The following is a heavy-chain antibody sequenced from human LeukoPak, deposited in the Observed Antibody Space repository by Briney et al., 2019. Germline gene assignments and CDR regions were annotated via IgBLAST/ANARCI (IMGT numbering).Heavy chain of an antibody. CDR3: ARNGAAAGTFMLDP. Sequence: PGGSLRLSCAASGFTFISYSMNWVRQAPGQGLEWVSYISGSSSTIYYADSVKGRFTISRDNAKNSLYLQMNSLRAEDTAMYYCARNGAAAGTFMLDPWGQGTLVTVSS. V-gene: IGHV3-48*01. J-gene: IGHJ5*02. CDR2: ISGSSSTI. CDR1: GFTFISYS. D-gene: IGHD6-13*01.